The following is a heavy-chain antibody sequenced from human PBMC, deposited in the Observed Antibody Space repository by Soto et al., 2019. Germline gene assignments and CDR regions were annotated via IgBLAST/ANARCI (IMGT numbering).Heavy chain of an antibody. CDR2: IKQDGSEK. CDR3: ARYPGYGDYGDAFDI. CDR1: GFTFSSYW. J-gene: IGHJ3*02. V-gene: IGHV3-7*05. Sequence: GGSLRLSCAASGFTFSSYWMSWVRQAPGKGLEWVANIKQDGSEKYYVDSVKGRFTISRDNAKNSLYLQMNSLRAEDTAVYYCARYPGYGDYGDAFDIWGQGTMVTVSS. D-gene: IGHD4-17*01.